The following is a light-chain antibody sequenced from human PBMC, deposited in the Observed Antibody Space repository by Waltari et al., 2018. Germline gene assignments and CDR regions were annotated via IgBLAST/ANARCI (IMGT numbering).Light chain of an antibody. CDR2: DVT. J-gene: IGLJ2*01. CDR3: TSYTSTSTLVV. CDR1: RSDVGGYNY. Sequence: QSALTQPASVSGSPGQSITIPCSGSRSDVGGYNYVSWYQQHPGKAPKLMIYDVTIRPSGVSNRFSGSKSGYTASLTISGLQADDEADYYCTSYTSTSTLVVFGGGTKLTVL. V-gene: IGLV2-14*03.